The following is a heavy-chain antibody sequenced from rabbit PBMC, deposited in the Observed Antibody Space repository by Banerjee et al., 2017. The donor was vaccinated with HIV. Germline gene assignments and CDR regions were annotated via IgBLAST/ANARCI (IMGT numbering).Heavy chain of an antibody. J-gene: IGHJ4*01. CDR2: IYVGSGGFT. CDR1: GFSFSSGYD. V-gene: IGHV1S40*01. D-gene: IGHD8-1*01. Sequence: QQLEESGGGLVTPGASLTLTCTASGFSFSSGYDMCWVRQAPGKGLEWIACIYVGSGGFTYYASWAKGRFTISRSTSLNTVDLQMTSLTAADTATYFCVRAGVYAGSSSYTGFDFNLWGQGTLVTVS. CDR3: VRAGVYAGSSSYTGFDFNL.